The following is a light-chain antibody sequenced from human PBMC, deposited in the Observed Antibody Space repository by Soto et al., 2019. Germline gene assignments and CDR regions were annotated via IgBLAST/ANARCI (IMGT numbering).Light chain of an antibody. Sequence: QSALTQPPSASGPPGQSVTISCTGTSSDVGGYNFVSWYQHLPGKAPKLIIYDVGERPSGVPDRFSGSKSGNTASLTVSGLQAEDEADYYCSSYAGDNFYVFGPGTKLTVL. CDR2: DVG. J-gene: IGLJ1*01. V-gene: IGLV2-8*01. CDR3: SSYAGDNFYV. CDR1: SSDVGGYNF.